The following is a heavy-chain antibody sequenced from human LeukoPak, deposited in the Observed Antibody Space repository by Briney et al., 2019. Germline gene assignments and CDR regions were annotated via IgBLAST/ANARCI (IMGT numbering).Heavy chain of an antibody. J-gene: IGHJ4*02. D-gene: IGHD2-2*01. CDR3: ARGEEDCSSTSCPPEGDY. Sequence: GGSLRLSCAASGFTFSSYAMSWVRQAPGKGLEWVSYISSSGSTIYYADSVKGRFTISRDNAKNSLNLQMNSLRAEDTAVYYCARGEEDCSSTSCPPEGDYWGQGTLVTVSS. CDR2: ISSSGSTI. CDR1: GFTFSSYA. V-gene: IGHV3-48*04.